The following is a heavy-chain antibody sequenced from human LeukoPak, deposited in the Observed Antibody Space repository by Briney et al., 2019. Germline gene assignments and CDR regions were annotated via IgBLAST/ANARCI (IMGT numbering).Heavy chain of an antibody. CDR2: INAGNGNT. D-gene: IGHD3-22*01. CDR3: AREDYYDSSEVPPVFYY. V-gene: IGHV1-3*01. J-gene: IGHJ4*02. Sequence: ASVKVSCKASGYTFTSYAMHWVRQAPGQRLEWMGWINAGNGNTKYSQKLQGRVTITRDTSASTAYMELSSLRSEDTAVYYCAREDYYDSSEVPPVFYYWGQGTLVTVSS. CDR1: GYTFTSYA.